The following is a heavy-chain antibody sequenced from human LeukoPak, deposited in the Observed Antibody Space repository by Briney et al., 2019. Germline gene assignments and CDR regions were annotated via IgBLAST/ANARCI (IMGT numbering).Heavy chain of an antibody. Sequence: PSETLSLTCSVSGGSMNFSFWTWIRQPPGRGLEWIGHIYYSGSTNYNPSLNSRVIISIDMSKNQFSLKLSSLTAADTAVYHCARAQWNYVDFWGQGALVTVSS. D-gene: IGHD6-19*01. J-gene: IGHJ4*02. CDR1: GGSMNFSF. V-gene: IGHV4-59*01. CDR2: IYYSGST. CDR3: ARAQWNYVDF.